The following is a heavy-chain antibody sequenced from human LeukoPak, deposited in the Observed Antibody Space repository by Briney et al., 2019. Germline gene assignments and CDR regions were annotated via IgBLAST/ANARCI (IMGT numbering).Heavy chain of an antibody. Sequence: SETLSLTCTVSGGSISSYYWSWIRQPAEKGLEWIGRIYTSGSTNYNPSLKSRGTMSVDTSKNQFSLKLSSVPAADTAVYYCARVTPTRMVRGVRSGRFPYCFDYWGQGTLVTVSS. V-gene: IGHV4-4*07. CDR1: GGSISSYY. J-gene: IGHJ4*02. CDR2: IYTSGST. CDR3: ARVTPTRMVRGVRSGRFPYCFDY. D-gene: IGHD3-10*01.